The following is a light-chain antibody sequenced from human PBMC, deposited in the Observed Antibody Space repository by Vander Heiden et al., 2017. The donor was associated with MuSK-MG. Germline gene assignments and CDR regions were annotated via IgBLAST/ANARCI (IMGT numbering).Light chain of an antibody. Sequence: QAVVTQEPSLPVSPGGTVTLTCGSSTGAVTSGHYPYWFQQKPGQAPRTLIYDTSNKHSWTPARFSGSLLGGKAALTLSGAQPEDEAEYYCVLYYSGARSDVVFGGGTKLTVL. J-gene: IGLJ2*01. CDR3: VLYYSGARSDVV. CDR2: DTS. V-gene: IGLV7-46*01. CDR1: TGAVTSGHY.